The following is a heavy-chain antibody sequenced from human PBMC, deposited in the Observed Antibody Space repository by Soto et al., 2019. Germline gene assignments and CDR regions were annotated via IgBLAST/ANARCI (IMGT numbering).Heavy chain of an antibody. D-gene: IGHD6-19*01. CDR3: ARDRYSSGWYYFDY. Sequence: QVQLVESGGGVVQPGRSLRLSCAASGFTFSSYDMHWVRQAPGKGLEWVAVIWYDGSNKYYADSVKGRFTISRDNSKNTLDLQMNSLRAEDTAVYYCARDRYSSGWYYFDYWGQGTLVTVSS. CDR1: GFTFSSYD. CDR2: IWYDGSNK. J-gene: IGHJ4*02. V-gene: IGHV3-33*01.